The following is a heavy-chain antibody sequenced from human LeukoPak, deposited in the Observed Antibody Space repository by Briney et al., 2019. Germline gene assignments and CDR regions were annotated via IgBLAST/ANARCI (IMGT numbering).Heavy chain of an antibody. Sequence: SETLSLTCTVSGGSMSSYYWSWIRQPAGKGLEWIGRIHGSGNTIYNPSLKSRVTMSVDTAKNQFSLKLSSVTAADTAVYYCACFYSDGSGFHPDDYWGQGTLVTVSS. CDR3: ACFYSDGSGFHPDDY. CDR2: IHGSGNT. CDR1: GGSMSSYY. V-gene: IGHV4-4*07. J-gene: IGHJ4*02. D-gene: IGHD3-22*01.